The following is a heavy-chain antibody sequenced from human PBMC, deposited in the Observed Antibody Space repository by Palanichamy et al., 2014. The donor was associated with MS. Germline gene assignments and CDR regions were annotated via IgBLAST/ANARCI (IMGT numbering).Heavy chain of an antibody. Sequence: QITLNESGPTLVKPTQTLTLTCTFSGFSLSTRGVGVGWIRQAPEKALEWLAVIYWDDEKRSSPSVHSRLTIAKDTSKNEVVLTMTNMDPVDTATYYCAQTFGSGSSYFDYWGQGILVTVSS. CDR2: IYWDDEK. J-gene: IGHJ4*02. CDR1: GFSLSTRGVG. D-gene: IGHD3-10*01. CDR3: AQTFGSGSSYFDY. V-gene: IGHV2-5*02.